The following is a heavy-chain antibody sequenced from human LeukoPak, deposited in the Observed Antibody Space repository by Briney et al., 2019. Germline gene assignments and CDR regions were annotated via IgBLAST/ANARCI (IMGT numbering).Heavy chain of an antibody. CDR1: GFTFSSSW. J-gene: IGHJ4*02. V-gene: IGHV3-7*01. D-gene: IGHD3-3*01. Sequence: PGGSLRLSCAASGFTFSSSWMSWVRQAPGKGLEYVANIKREESEIYYVDSVRGRFTISRDNAKNSLYLQMKSLRVEDTAVYYCARGDSWSGPRGLDHWGQGTLVTVSS. CDR2: IKREESEI. CDR3: ARGDSWSGPRGLDH.